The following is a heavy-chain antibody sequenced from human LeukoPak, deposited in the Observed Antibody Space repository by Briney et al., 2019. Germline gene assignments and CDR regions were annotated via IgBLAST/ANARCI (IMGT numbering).Heavy chain of an antibody. V-gene: IGHV4-39*01. CDR2: IYYIDYT. Sequence: SETLSLTCSVSGGSISSSYYYWGWIRQPPGKGLEWIGSIYYIDYTYYNPSLKSRVTISVDTSKNQFSLKLNSVTAADTAMYYRARNSYGNINWFDPWGQGTLVTVSS. D-gene: IGHD5-18*01. CDR3: ARNSYGNINWFDP. CDR1: GGSISSSYYY. J-gene: IGHJ5*02.